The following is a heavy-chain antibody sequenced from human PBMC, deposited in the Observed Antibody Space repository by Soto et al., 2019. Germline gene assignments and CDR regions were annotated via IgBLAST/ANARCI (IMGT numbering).Heavy chain of an antibody. J-gene: IGHJ5*02. D-gene: IGHD3-3*01. V-gene: IGHV4-59*01. Sequence: SETLSLTCTVSGGSISSYYWSWIRQPPGKGLEWIGYIYYSGSTNYNPSLKSRVTISVDTSKNQFSLKLSSVTAADTAVYYCARVFPYYDFWSGYYANWFDPWGQGTLVTVSS. CDR1: GGSISSYY. CDR3: ARVFPYYDFWSGYYANWFDP. CDR2: IYYSGST.